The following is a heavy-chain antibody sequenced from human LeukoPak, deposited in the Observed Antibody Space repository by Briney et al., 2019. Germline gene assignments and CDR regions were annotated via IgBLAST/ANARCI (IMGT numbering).Heavy chain of an antibody. Sequence: GASVKVSCKASGYTFTSYDINWVRQATGQGLEWMGWMNPNSGNTGYAQKFQGRVTMTRNTSISTAYMELSSLRSEDTAMYYCALNYDILTGYPTLDYWGQGTLVTVSS. CDR1: GYTFTSYD. CDR3: ALNYDILTGYPTLDY. D-gene: IGHD3-9*01. J-gene: IGHJ4*02. CDR2: MNPNSGNT. V-gene: IGHV1-8*01.